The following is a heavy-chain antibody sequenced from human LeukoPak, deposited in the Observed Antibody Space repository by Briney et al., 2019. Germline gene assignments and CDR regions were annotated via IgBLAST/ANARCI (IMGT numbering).Heavy chain of an antibody. J-gene: IGHJ3*02. CDR2: ISYDGTYK. CDR3: AKDQQFYYDSSGYYAVGDAFDI. D-gene: IGHD3-22*01. Sequence: GGSLRLSCAASGFTFSSYAIHWVRQAPGQGLEWVAVISYDGTYKYYADSVKGRFTISRDNPKNTVYLQMNSLRDEDTSIYYCAKDQQFYYDSSGYYAVGDAFDIWGQGTMVTVSS. CDR1: GFTFSSYA. V-gene: IGHV3-30*04.